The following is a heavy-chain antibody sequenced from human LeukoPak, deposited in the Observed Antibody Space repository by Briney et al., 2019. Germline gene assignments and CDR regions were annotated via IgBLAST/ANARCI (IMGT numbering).Heavy chain of an antibody. CDR2: LSGSGATT. V-gene: IGHV3-23*01. CDR1: GFTFSTYV. Sequence: PGGSLRLSCAASGFTFSTYVMSWVRQAPGKGLEWASNLSGSGATTYYADSVKGRFTISRDNSKNTVYLQMNSLRAEDTAVYYCARDLEFFGRYFDYWGQGTLVTVSS. D-gene: IGHD3-10*01. CDR3: ARDLEFFGRYFDY. J-gene: IGHJ4*02.